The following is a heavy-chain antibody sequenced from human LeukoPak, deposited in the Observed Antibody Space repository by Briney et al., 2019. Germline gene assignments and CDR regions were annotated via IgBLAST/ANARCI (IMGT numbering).Heavy chain of an antibody. CDR1: GFTFSSYW. J-gene: IGHJ1*01. CDR3: ARDRYCSGGSCSTFQH. D-gene: IGHD2-15*01. V-gene: IGHV3-74*01. CDR2: INSDGSST. Sequence: PGGSLRLSCAASGFTFSSYWMHWVRQAPGKGLVWVSRINSDGSSTSYADSVKGRFTISRDNAKNPLYLQMNSLRAEDTSVYYCARDRYCSGGSCSTFQHWGQGTLVTVSS.